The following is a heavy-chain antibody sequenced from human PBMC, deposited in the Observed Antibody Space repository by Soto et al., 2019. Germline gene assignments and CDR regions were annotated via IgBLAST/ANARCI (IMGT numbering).Heavy chain of an antibody. CDR2: IYYSGST. V-gene: IGHV4-59*01. Sequence: SETLSLTCTVSGGSISSYYWSWIRQPPGKGLEWIGYIYYSGSTNYNPSLKSRVTISVDTSKNQFSLKLSSVTAADTAVYYCAREGEAYSSSWFNWFDPWGQGTLVTVSS. D-gene: IGHD6-13*01. CDR3: AREGEAYSSSWFNWFDP. CDR1: GGSISSYY. J-gene: IGHJ5*02.